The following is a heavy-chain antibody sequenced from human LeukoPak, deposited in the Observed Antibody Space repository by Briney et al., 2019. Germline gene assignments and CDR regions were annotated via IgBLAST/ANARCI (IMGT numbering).Heavy chain of an antibody. Sequence: PSETLSLTCTVSGASISSHSWTWNRQPPGKGLEYIGYIYTSGSTNYNPSLKSRVTMSVDTSKNEISLKLSSVTAADTAVYYCARRTSYDYYFYMDVWGKGTTVTVSS. V-gene: IGHV4-4*09. CDR2: IYTSGST. J-gene: IGHJ6*03. CDR1: GASISSHS. CDR3: ARRTSYDYYFYMDV. D-gene: IGHD1-14*01.